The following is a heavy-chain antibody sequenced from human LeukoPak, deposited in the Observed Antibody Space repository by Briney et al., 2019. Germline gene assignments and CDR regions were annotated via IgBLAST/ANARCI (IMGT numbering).Heavy chain of an antibody. CDR3: AKENHGIVGATTLIDY. J-gene: IGHJ4*02. Sequence: GGSLRLSCAASGFTFSSYAMSWVRQAPGKGLEWVSVISASGGNTYYADSVKGRFTISRDNSKNTLYLQMNSLRAEDTAVCYCAKENHGIVGATTLIDYWGQGTLVTVSS. D-gene: IGHD1-26*01. CDR2: ISASGGNT. CDR1: GFTFSSYA. V-gene: IGHV3-23*01.